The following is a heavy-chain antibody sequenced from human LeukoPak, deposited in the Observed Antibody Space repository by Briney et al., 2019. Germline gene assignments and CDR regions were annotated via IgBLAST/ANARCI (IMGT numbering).Heavy chain of an antibody. CDR2: IYTSGST. CDR3: ARRRVCSGGSCGAFDI. Sequence: SETLSLTCTVSGGSISSYYWSWIRQPAGKGLEWIGRIYTSGSTNYNPSLKSRVTMSVDTSKNQFSLKLSSVTAADTAVYYCARRRVCSGGSCGAFDIWGQGTMVAVSS. J-gene: IGHJ3*02. D-gene: IGHD2-15*01. CDR1: GGSISSYY. V-gene: IGHV4-4*07.